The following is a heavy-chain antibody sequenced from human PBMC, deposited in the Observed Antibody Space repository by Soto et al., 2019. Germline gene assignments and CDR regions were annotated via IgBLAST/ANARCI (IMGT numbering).Heavy chain of an antibody. CDR3: ARRTQLWSPIDY. CDR2: FYRDGGT. D-gene: IGHD5-18*01. Sequence: EVQLVQSGGGLVQPGGSLRLSCAASGFSVSSNYMSWVRQAPGKGLEWVSVFYRDGGTFHVDSVKGRFTLSRDNSKNTVCLEMNSLRAEDTAEYFCARRTQLWSPIDYWGQGTLVTVSS. CDR1: GFSVSSNY. J-gene: IGHJ4*02. V-gene: IGHV3-66*01.